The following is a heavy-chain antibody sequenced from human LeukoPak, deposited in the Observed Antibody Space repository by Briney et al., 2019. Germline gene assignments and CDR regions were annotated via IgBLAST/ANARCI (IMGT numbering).Heavy chain of an antibody. J-gene: IGHJ4*02. Sequence: PSETLSLTCTVSGGSISSGGYYWSWIRQHPGKGLEWIGYIYYIGSTYYNPSLKSRVTISVDTSKNQFSLKLSSVTAADTAVYYCAREGNGDYVRYWGQGTLVTVSS. CDR3: AREGNGDYVRY. V-gene: IGHV4-31*03. D-gene: IGHD4-17*01. CDR1: GGSISSGGYY. CDR2: IYYIGST.